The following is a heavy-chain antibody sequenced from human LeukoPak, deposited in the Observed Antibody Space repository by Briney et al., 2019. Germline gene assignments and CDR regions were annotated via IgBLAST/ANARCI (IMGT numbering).Heavy chain of an antibody. V-gene: IGHV4-59*01. CDR2: NYYSGST. Sequence: SETLSLTCTVSGGSISSYYWSWIRQPPGKGLEWIGYNYYSGSTNYNPSLKSRVTISVDTSKNQFSLKLSSVTAADTAVYYCARAGYSSGWYPRDWGQGTLVTVSS. D-gene: IGHD6-19*01. J-gene: IGHJ4*02. CDR1: GGSISSYY. CDR3: ARAGYSSGWYPRD.